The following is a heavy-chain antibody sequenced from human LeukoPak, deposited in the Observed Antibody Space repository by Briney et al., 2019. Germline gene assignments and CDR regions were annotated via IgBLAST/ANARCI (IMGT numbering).Heavy chain of an antibody. J-gene: IGHJ3*02. D-gene: IGHD1-26*01. CDR1: GFTFPGSA. Sequence: SAYVSCKVSGFTFPGSAVQWVRLARGQRVERIGWIVVGSGNTNYAQNFQERVTITRDMSTSTAYMELSSLRSEDTAVYYCAADPYSGTPDAFDIWGQGTMVTVSS. CDR2: IVVGSGNT. V-gene: IGHV1-58*01. CDR3: AADPYSGTPDAFDI.